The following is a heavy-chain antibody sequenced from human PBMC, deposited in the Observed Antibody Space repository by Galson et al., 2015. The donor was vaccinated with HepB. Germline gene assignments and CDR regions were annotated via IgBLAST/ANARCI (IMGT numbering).Heavy chain of an antibody. D-gene: IGHD2-2*01. J-gene: IGHJ5*02. CDR3: ARFHCSSTSCNGGWFDP. CDR2: IYPGDSDT. Sequence: QSGAEVKKPGESLKISCKGSGYSFNSYWIGWVRQMPGKGLEWMGIIYPGDSDTRYSPSFQGQVTISADKSISTAYLQWSSLKASDTAMYYCARFHCSSTSCNGGWFDPWGQGTLVTVSS. V-gene: IGHV5-51*01. CDR1: GYSFNSYW.